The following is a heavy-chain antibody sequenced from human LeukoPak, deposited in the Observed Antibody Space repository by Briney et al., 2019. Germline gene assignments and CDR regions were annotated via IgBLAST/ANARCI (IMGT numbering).Heavy chain of an antibody. CDR1: GFTFSSYW. J-gene: IGHJ6*03. CDR3: ATSGSRDYMDV. CDR2: IKQDGSEK. D-gene: IGHD1-26*01. Sequence: GGSLRLSCAASGFTFSSYWMSWVRQAPGKGLEWVANIKQDGSEKYYVDSVKGRFTISRDNAKNSLFLQMNSLRAEDTAVYYCATSGSRDYMDVWGKGTTVTISS. V-gene: IGHV3-7*01.